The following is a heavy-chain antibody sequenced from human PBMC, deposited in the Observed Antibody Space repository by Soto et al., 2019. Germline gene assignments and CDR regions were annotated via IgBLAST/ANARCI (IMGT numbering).Heavy chain of an antibody. CDR3: AVVTPGDYFDY. V-gene: IGHV4-61*08. CDR1: GGSINGGDYY. CDR2: IYYSGST. D-gene: IGHD2-21*02. Sequence: SETLSLTCSVSGGSINGGDYYWSWIRQPPGKGLEWIGYIYYSGSTNYNPSLKSRVTISVDTSKNQFSLKLSSVTAADTAVYYCAVVTPGDYFDYWGQGTLVTVSS. J-gene: IGHJ4*02.